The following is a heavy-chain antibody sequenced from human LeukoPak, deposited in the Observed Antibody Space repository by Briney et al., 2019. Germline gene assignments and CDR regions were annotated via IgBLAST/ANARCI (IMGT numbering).Heavy chain of an antibody. J-gene: IGHJ4*02. CDR2: ISRTGNSI. CDR1: GFTLSSYE. CDR3: ARGPYSSNWYVDY. D-gene: IGHD6-13*01. Sequence: PDGSLTLSCAASGFTLSSYEMNWVRLAPGKGLEWISYISRTGNSIYYADSVKGRFTISRDSAKNSLYLQMNSLRAEDTAVYYCARGPYSSNWYVDYWGKGTMVTVAS. V-gene: IGHV3-48*03.